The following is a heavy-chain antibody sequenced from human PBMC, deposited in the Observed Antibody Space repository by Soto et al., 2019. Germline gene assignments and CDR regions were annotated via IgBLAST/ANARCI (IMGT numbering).Heavy chain of an antibody. CDR2: IYSGGST. CDR1: GFTVSSNY. V-gene: IGHV3-66*01. CDR3: ARDHSHNTIYYYYYYMDV. J-gene: IGHJ6*03. Sequence: GGSLRLSCAASGFTVSSNYMSWVRQAPGKGLEWVSVIYSGGSTYYADSVKGRFTISRDNSKNTLYLQMNSLRAEDTAVYYCARDHSHNTIYYYYYYMDVWGKGTTVTVSS. D-gene: IGHD2-15*01.